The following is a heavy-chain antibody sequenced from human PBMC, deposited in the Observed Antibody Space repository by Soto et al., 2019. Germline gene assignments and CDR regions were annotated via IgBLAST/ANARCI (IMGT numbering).Heavy chain of an antibody. CDR2: INAGNGNT. J-gene: IGHJ4*02. V-gene: IGHV1-3*01. D-gene: IGHD3-22*01. CDR1: GYTFTSYA. Sequence: QVQLVQSGAEVKKPGASVKDSCKASGYTFTSYAMHWVRQAPGQRLEWMGWINAGNGNTKYSQKFQGRVTITRDTSARTAYIELSSLRSVNTAVYYCAGTSGYYVYDYWGQGPLVTVSS. CDR3: AGTSGYYVYDY.